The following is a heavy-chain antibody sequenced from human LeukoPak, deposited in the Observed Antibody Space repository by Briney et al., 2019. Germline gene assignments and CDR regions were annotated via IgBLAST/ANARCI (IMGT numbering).Heavy chain of an antibody. V-gene: IGHV4-34*01. J-gene: IGHJ5*02. CDR3: AREYPKGGSYRFDP. Sequence: SETLSLTCAVYGGSFSGYYWSWIRQPPGKGLEWIGEINHSGSTNYNPSLKSRVTISVDTSKNYFSLKLSSVTAADTAVYYCAREYPKGGSYRFDPWGQGTLVTVSS. CDR2: INHSGST. D-gene: IGHD1-26*01. CDR1: GGSFSGYY.